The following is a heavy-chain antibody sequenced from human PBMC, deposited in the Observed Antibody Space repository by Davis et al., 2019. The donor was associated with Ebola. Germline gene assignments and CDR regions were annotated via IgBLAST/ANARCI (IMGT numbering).Heavy chain of an antibody. Sequence: AASVKVSCKASGYTFTSHYMHWVRQAPGQGLEWMGIINPSGGRTSYAQKFQGRVTMTRDTSTSTVHMELSSLRSEDTAVYYCARHDTMIVDAFDIWGQGTMVTVSS. J-gene: IGHJ3*02. CDR1: GYTFTSHY. D-gene: IGHD3-22*01. CDR2: INPSGGRT. V-gene: IGHV1-46*01. CDR3: ARHDTMIVDAFDI.